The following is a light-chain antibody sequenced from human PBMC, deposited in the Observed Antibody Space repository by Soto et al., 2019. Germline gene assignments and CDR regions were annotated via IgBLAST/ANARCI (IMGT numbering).Light chain of an antibody. Sequence: QSALTPPPSASGSLGQSVTISCTGTSSDVGGYNYVSWHQQHPGKAPKVMIYEVTKRPPGVPDRFSGSKSGNTASLTVSGLQAEDEADYYCISFAGGGNPVLLGGGTKLTVL. CDR2: EVT. CDR1: SSDVGGYNY. CDR3: ISFAGGGNPVL. V-gene: IGLV2-8*01. J-gene: IGLJ2*01.